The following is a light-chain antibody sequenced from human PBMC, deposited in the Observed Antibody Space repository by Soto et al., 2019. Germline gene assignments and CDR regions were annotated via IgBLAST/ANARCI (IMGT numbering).Light chain of an antibody. CDR1: GSDVGGYNY. CDR3: SSYTSSSTLWV. Sequence: QSALTQPASVSGSPGQSITIACTGTGSDVGGYNYVSWYQQHPGKAPKLMIYDVNNRPSGVSNRFSGSKSGNMASLTISGLQTEDEAHYYCSSYTSSSTLWVFGGGTKLTVL. CDR2: DVN. J-gene: IGLJ3*02. V-gene: IGLV2-14*01.